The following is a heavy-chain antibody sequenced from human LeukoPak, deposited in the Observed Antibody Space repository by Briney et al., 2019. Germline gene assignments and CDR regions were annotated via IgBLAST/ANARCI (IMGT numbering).Heavy chain of an antibody. CDR3: ARDWDSSGYYAAFDI. CDR1: GFTFSSYS. D-gene: IGHD3-22*01. Sequence: GGSLRLSCAASGFTFSSYSMNWVRQAPGKGLEWLSYISSSSSIIYYADSVKGRFTISRDNAKNSLYLQMNSLRDEDTAVYYCARDWDSSGYYAAFDIWGQGTMVTVSS. J-gene: IGHJ3*02. CDR2: ISSSSSII. V-gene: IGHV3-48*02.